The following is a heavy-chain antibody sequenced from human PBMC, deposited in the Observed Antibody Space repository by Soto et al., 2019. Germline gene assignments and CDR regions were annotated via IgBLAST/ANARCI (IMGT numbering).Heavy chain of an antibody. V-gene: IGHV3-73*01. CDR3: GTRAPGNRYRK. J-gene: IGHJ4*02. CDR2: IRNKANSYAT. D-gene: IGHD1-1*01. CDR1: GFTFSGSA. Sequence: GGSLRLSCAASGFTFSGSALHWVRQASGKGLEWVGRIRNKANSYATTYAASVKGRFTISRDDSKKTAFLKMKSLNTEDTALCSCGTRAPGNRYRKWGPGTLVTVSS.